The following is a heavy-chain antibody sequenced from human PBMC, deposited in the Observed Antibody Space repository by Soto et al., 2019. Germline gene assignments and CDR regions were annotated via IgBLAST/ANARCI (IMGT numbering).Heavy chain of an antibody. CDR2: INAGNGNT. D-gene: IGHD2-2*01. CDR3: ARFSLLSGWFDP. J-gene: IGHJ5*02. Sequence: QVQLVQSGAEEKKPGASVKVSCKASGYTFTSYAMHWVRQAPGQRLEWMGWINAGNGNTKYSQKFQGRVTITRDTSASTAYMELSSLRSEDTAVYYCARFSLLSGWFDPWGQGTLVTVSS. CDR1: GYTFTSYA. V-gene: IGHV1-3*05.